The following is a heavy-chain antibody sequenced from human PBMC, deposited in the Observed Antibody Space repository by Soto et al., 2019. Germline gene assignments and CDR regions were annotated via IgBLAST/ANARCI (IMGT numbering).Heavy chain of an antibody. CDR2: ISYDGSNK. CDR3: ARAMTPYYYDSSGYPFAFDI. CDR1: GFTFSSYA. D-gene: IGHD3-22*01. V-gene: IGHV3-30-3*01. Sequence: GGSLRLSCAASGFTFSSYAMHWVRQAPGKGLEWVAVISYDGSNKYYADSVKGRFTISRDNSKNTLYLQMNSLRAEDTAVYYCARAMTPYYYDSSGYPFAFDIWGQGTMVTVSS. J-gene: IGHJ3*02.